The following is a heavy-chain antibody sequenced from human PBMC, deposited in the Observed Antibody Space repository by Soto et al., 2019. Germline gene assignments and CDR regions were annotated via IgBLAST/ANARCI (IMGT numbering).Heavy chain of an antibody. CDR1: GYTFTSYG. CDR3: ARLSDFWSGYYTGQVDY. V-gene: IGHV1-18*01. Sequence: QVQLVQSGAEVKKPGASVKVSCKASGYTFTSYGISWVRQAPGQGLEWMGWISAYNGNTNYAQKLQGRVTMTTDTSTSTDYMELRSLRSDDTAVYYCARLSDFWSGYYTGQVDYWGQGTLVTVSS. D-gene: IGHD3-3*01. CDR2: ISAYNGNT. J-gene: IGHJ4*02.